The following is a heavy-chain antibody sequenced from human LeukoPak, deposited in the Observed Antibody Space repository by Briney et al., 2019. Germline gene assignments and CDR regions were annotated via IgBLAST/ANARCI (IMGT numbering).Heavy chain of an antibody. Sequence: GGSLRLSCSASGFTFRSHAMNWVCQAPGKGLEYVSRISDNGGSTYYADSVKGRFTISRDNSKNTLYLQMGSLRAVDTAVYYCVKDNEAGGSPFDRWGQGTLVTVSS. CDR1: GFTFRSHA. CDR2: ISDNGGST. V-gene: IGHV3-64D*06. CDR3: VKDNEAGGSPFDR. D-gene: IGHD6-19*01. J-gene: IGHJ4*02.